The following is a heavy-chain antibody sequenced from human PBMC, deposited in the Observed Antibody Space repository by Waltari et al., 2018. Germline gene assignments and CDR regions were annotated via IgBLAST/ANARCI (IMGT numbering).Heavy chain of an antibody. V-gene: IGHV3-33*01. CDR3: ARDGGSYWFAFDI. J-gene: IGHJ3*02. CDR2: KWYDGSNK. CDR1: GFTFSSYG. Sequence: QVQLVESGGGVVQPGRSLRLSCAASGFTFSSYGMHWVRQAPGKGLEWVAVKWYDGSNKYYADSVKGRFTISRDNSKNTLYLQMNSLRAEDTAVYYCARDGGSYWFAFDIWGQGTMVTVSS. D-gene: IGHD1-26*01.